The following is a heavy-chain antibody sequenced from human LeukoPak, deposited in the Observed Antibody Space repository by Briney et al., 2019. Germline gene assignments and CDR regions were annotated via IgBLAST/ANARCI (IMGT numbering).Heavy chain of an antibody. D-gene: IGHD5-18*01. J-gene: IGHJ6*03. CDR1: GYTFTNHY. CDR2: INPHSGDT. CDR3: ASGLSSLFSFGAALDYYMDV. Sequence: VASVKVSCKASGYTFTNHYMHWVRQARGQGLEWMGWINPHSGDTNYAQKFQGRVIMNRDTSISTAYMELSSLRSDDTAMYYCASGLSSLFSFGAALDYYMDVWGKGTPVTVSS. V-gene: IGHV1-2*02.